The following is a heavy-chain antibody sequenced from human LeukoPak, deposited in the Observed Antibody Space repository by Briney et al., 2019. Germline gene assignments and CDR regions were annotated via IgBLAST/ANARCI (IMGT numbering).Heavy chain of an antibody. CDR3: ARDLKHYDILTGYSYNWFDP. Sequence: SETLSLTCTVSGGSISSYYWSWIRQPPGKGLEWIGYIYYSGSTNYNPSLKSRVTISVDTSKNQFSLKLSSVTAADTAVYYCARDLKHYDILTGYSYNWFDPWGQGTLVTVSS. CDR2: IYYSGST. CDR1: GGSISSYY. J-gene: IGHJ5*02. D-gene: IGHD3-9*01. V-gene: IGHV4-59*12.